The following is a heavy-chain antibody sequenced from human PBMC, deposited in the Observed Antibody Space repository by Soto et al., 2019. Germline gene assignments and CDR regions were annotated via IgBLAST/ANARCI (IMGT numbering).Heavy chain of an antibody. CDR3: ARERRGMVRGVIPFDY. CDR2: INHSGST. Sequence: SETLSLTCAVYGGSFSGYYWSWIRQPPGKGLEWIGEINHSGSTNYNPSLKSRVTISVDTSKNQFSLKLSSVAAADTAVYYCARERRGMVRGVIPFDYWGQGTLVTVSS. D-gene: IGHD3-10*01. V-gene: IGHV4-34*01. J-gene: IGHJ4*02. CDR1: GGSFSGYY.